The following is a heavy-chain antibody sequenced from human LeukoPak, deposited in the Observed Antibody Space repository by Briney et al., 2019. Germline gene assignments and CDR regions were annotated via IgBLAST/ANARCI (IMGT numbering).Heavy chain of an antibody. V-gene: IGHV3-23*01. CDR3: ARDHTRALDY. CDR1: GFTFSSYA. Sequence: PGGSLRLSCAASGFTFSSYAMSWVRQAPGKGLEWVSAISGSGGSTYYADSVKGRFTISRDNAKNSLYLQMNSLRAEDTAVYYCARDHTRALDYWGQGTLVTVSS. CDR2: ISGSGGST. J-gene: IGHJ4*02.